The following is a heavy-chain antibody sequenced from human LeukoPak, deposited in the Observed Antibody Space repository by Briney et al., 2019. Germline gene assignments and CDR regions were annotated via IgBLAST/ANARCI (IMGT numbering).Heavy chain of an antibody. CDR2: INHSGST. D-gene: IGHD5-12*01. CDR3: ARSVRRGFNFDS. V-gene: IGHV4-34*01. Sequence: PSETQSLTCAVYGGSFSGYYWSWIRQPPGKGLEWIGEINHSGSTNYNPSLNSRLTISVDTSKNQFSLKLRSVTAADTAVYYCARSVRRGFNFDSWGQGTLVIVSS. J-gene: IGHJ4*02. CDR1: GGSFSGYY.